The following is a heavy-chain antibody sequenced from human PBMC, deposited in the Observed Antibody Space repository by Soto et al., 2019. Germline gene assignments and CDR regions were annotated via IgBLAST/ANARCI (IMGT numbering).Heavy chain of an antibody. CDR1: GFTFSSYG. CDR3: ARADPGVQYCSGGSCYSRFDYYYYYYMDV. D-gene: IGHD2-15*01. Sequence: GGSLRLSCAASGFTFSSYGMHWVRQAPGKGLEWVAVIWYDGSNKYYADSVKGRFTISRDNSKNTLYLQMNSLRAEDTAVYYCARADPGVQYCSGGSCYSRFDYYYYYYMDVWGKGTTVTVSS. V-gene: IGHV3-33*01. J-gene: IGHJ6*03. CDR2: IWYDGSNK.